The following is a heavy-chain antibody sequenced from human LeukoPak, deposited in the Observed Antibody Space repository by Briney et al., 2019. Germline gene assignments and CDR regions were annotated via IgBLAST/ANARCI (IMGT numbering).Heavy chain of an antibody. D-gene: IGHD4/OR15-4a*01. CDR2: ISGTGGST. CDR3: ARGRLYGMDV. Sequence: GGSLRLSCAASEFTFSSFLMSWVRQAPGKGLEWVSGISGTGGSTWYIDSVRGRFTISRDNTKNTFYLHMSSLRVDDMAVYYCARGRLYGMDVWGQGTTVIVSS. V-gene: IGHV3-23*01. J-gene: IGHJ6*02. CDR1: EFTFSSFL.